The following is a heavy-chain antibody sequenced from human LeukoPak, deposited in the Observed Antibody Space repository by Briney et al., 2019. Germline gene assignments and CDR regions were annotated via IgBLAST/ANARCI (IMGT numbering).Heavy chain of an antibody. CDR1: GFTFSSYA. V-gene: IGHV3-23*01. CDR2: ISGSGGST. J-gene: IGHJ4*02. D-gene: IGHD2-2*01. CDR3: ARDGEGYCSSTSCYGSY. Sequence: GGSLRLSCAASGFTFSSYAMSWVRQAPGKGLEWVSAISGSGGSTYYADSVKGRFTISRDNSKNTLYLQMNSLRAEDTAVYYCARDGEGYCSSTSCYGSYWGQGTLATVSS.